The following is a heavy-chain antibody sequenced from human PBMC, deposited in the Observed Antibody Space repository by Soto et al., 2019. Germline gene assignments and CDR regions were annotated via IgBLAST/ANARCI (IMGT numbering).Heavy chain of an antibody. V-gene: IGHV3-48*02. CDR2: ISSSSSTI. CDR1: GFTFSSYS. J-gene: IGHJ6*02. Sequence: QPGGSLRLSCAASGFTFSSYSMNWVRQAPGKGLEWVSYISSSSSTIYYADSVKGRFTISRDNAKNSLYLQMNSLRDEDTAVYYCERPEYSSSSYGMDVWGQGTTVTVSS. CDR3: ERPEYSSSSYGMDV. D-gene: IGHD6-6*01.